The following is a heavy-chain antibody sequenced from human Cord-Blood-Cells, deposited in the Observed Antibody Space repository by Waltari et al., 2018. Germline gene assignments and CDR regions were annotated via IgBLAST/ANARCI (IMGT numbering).Heavy chain of an antibody. CDR1: GGSISSYY. Sequence: QVQLQESGPGLVKPSETLSLTCTVSGGSISSYYWSWIRQPPGKGLEWIGYIYYSGGTNYNPSLKRRVTISVDTSNNRFSLKLSSVTAADTAVYYCARYPTSSWYSDAFDIWGQGTMVTVSS. J-gene: IGHJ3*02. CDR2: IYYSGGT. V-gene: IGHV4-59*01. D-gene: IGHD6-13*01. CDR3: ARYPTSSWYSDAFDI.